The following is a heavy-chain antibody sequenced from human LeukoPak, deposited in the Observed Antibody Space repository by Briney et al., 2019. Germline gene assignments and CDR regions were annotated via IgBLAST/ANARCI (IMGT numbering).Heavy chain of an antibody. CDR1: GGSIIRYD. CDR3: AGTTVRGNWFDP. V-gene: IGHV4-59*01. J-gene: IGHJ5*02. Sequence: PSETLSLTCTVSGGSIIRYDWSWIRQPRGNGLKWMRYFYYSVSTNYNPSLPSRVTISLYTSKNPFSLTLSSVTAADTAVYYCAGTTVRGNWFDPWGQGTLVTVSS. D-gene: IGHD4-17*01. CDR2: FYYSVST.